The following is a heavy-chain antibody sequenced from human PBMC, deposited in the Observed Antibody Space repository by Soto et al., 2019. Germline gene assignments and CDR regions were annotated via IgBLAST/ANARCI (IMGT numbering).Heavy chain of an antibody. CDR3: ARDDEYSGNGMDV. Sequence: QVQLVESGGGVVQPGRSLRLSCAASGFTFSNYGMNWVHQAPGKGLEWVAVILNDGSNRYHADSVKDRFTISRDNSKNTLYLQMNSLRAEDTAVYYCARDDEYSGNGMDVWGQGTTVTVS. V-gene: IGHV3-33*01. D-gene: IGHD3-10*01. CDR2: ILNDGSNR. CDR1: GFTFSNYG. J-gene: IGHJ6*02.